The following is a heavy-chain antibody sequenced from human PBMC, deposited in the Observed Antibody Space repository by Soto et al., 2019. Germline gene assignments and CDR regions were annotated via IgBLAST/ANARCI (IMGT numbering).Heavy chain of an antibody. CDR3: ARGGGVYYFDY. D-gene: IGHD2-8*02. Sequence: PSETLSLTCTVSGGSMSSYYWTWIRQPPGKGLEWIGYIYYSGITDYNPSLKSRVTISVDTSKSQFSLKLSSVTAADTAVYYCARGGGVYYFDYWGQGTLVTVSS. CDR1: GGSMSSYY. CDR2: IYYSGIT. V-gene: IGHV4-59*01. J-gene: IGHJ4*02.